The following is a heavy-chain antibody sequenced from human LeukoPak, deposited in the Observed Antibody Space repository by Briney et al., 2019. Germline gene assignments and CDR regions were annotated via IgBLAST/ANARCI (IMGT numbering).Heavy chain of an antibody. Sequence: PSETLSLTCTVSGGSISSYYWSWIRQPPGKGLEWIGCIYYSGSTNYNPSLKSRVTISVDTSKNQFSLKLSSVTAADTAVYYCAANYYDSSGYYTPSFDYWGQGTLVTVSS. CDR2: IYYSGST. V-gene: IGHV4-59*01. D-gene: IGHD3-22*01. CDR3: AANYYDSSGYYTPSFDY. CDR1: GGSISSYY. J-gene: IGHJ4*02.